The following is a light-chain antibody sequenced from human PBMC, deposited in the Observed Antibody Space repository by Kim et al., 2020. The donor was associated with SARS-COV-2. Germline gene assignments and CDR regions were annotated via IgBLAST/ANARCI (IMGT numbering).Light chain of an antibody. CDR3: QQRSQWPIT. J-gene: IGKJ5*01. V-gene: IGKV3-11*01. Sequence: EIVLTQSPGTVSLSPGERAILSFRASQDVRNYLIWYQQKPGQAPRLLMYDTSTRATGIPARFSGSGSGTDYTLTISGLEAEDFGIYYCQQRSQWPITFGQGTRLEIK. CDR1: QDVRNY. CDR2: DTS.